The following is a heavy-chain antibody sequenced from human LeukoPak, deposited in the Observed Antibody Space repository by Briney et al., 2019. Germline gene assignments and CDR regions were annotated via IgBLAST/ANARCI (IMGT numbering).Heavy chain of an antibody. V-gene: IGHV4-59*01. J-gene: IGHJ3*02. CDR3: ARARTGYYYPDAFDI. D-gene: IGHD3-22*01. CDR2: VFYTGST. Sequence: SETLSLTCTVSGGSISSYYWSWIRQPPGKGLEWIGNVFYTGSTNFNPSLNSRVTISLDTSKTQFSLKLSSVTAADTAVYYCARARTGYYYPDAFDIWGHGTMVTVSS. CDR1: GGSISSYY.